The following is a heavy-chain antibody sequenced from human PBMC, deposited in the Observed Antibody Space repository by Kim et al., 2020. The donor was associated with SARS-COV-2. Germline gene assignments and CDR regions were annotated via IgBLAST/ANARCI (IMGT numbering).Heavy chain of an antibody. CDR2: ISYDGSNK. CDR3: ARDPGIAAAGTFY. J-gene: IGHJ4*02. Sequence: GGSLRLSCAASGFTFSSYGMHWVRQAPGKGLEWVAVISYDGSNKYYADSVKGRFTISRDNSKNTLYLQMNSLRAEDTAVYYCARDPGIAAAGTFYWGQGTLVTVSS. CDR1: GFTFSSYG. D-gene: IGHD6-13*01. V-gene: IGHV3-33*05.